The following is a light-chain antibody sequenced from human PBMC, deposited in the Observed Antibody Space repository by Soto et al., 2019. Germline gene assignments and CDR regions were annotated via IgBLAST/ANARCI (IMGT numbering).Light chain of an antibody. CDR1: QSVRSSH. V-gene: IGKV3-20*01. CDR3: QQYSSSPVT. Sequence: EIVLTQSPGTLSLSPGERATLSCRASQSVRSSHLAWYQQMPGQAPRLLIYGTSNRATGIPDRFSGSGSGTDFTLTISRLEPEDFAVYYCQQYSSSPVTFRGGTQVDIK. CDR2: GTS. J-gene: IGKJ4*01.